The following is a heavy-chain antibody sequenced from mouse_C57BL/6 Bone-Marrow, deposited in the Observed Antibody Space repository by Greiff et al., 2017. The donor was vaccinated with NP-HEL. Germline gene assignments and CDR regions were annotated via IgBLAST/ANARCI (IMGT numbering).Heavy chain of an antibody. V-gene: IGHV1-72*01. CDR2: IDPNSGGT. Sequence: QVQLQQPGAELVKPGASVKLSCKASGYTLTSYLRHGGKQRPGRGLEWIGRIDPNSGGTKYNEKFKSKATLTVDKPSSTAYMQLNSLTSEDSAVYYCARYYYGSSSFDYWGQGTTLTVSS. D-gene: IGHD1-1*01. CDR1: GYTLTSYL. CDR3: ARYYYGSSSFDY. J-gene: IGHJ2*01.